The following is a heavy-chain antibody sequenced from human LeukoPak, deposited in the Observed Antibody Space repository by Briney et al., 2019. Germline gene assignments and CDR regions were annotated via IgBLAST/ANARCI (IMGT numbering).Heavy chain of an antibody. V-gene: IGHV4-59*12. J-gene: IGHJ3*02. CDR2: IYYSGST. Sequence: SETLSLTCTVSGGSISSYYWSWIRQPPGKGLEWIGYIYYSGSTNYNPSLKSRVTISVDTSKNQFSLKLRSVTAADTAVYYCARPRDYGDYVGAFDIWGQGAMVTVSS. CDR3: ARPRDYGDYVGAFDI. D-gene: IGHD4-17*01. CDR1: GGSISSYY.